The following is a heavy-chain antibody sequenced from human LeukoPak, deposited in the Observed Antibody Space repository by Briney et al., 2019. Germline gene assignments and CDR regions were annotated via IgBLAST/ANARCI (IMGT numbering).Heavy chain of an antibody. J-gene: IGHJ4*02. V-gene: IGHV3-23*01. CDR2: ISGSGGST. D-gene: IGHD6-19*01. CDR3: AKEGGAAAVAGLFDY. Sequence: GGSLRLSCAASGFTFSSYAMSWVRQAPGKGLEWVSAISGSGGSTYYVDSVKGRFTISRDNSKNTVYLQVNSLRAKDTAVYYCAKEGGAAAVAGLFDYWGQGTLVTVSS. CDR1: GFTFSSYA.